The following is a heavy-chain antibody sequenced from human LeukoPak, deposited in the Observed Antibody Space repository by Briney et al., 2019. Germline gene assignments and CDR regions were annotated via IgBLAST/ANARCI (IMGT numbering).Heavy chain of an antibody. CDR2: IYYSGST. D-gene: IGHD6-6*01. J-gene: IGHJ4*02. CDR3: ARQRAAPFSFDY. V-gene: IGHV4-59*01. Sequence: SETLSLTCTGSGDSISSYYWSWIRQPPGKGLEWIGYIYYSGSTNYNPSLKSRVTISVDTSKNQFSLKLSSVTAADTAVYYCARQRAAPFSFDYWGQGTPVTVSS. CDR1: GDSISSYY.